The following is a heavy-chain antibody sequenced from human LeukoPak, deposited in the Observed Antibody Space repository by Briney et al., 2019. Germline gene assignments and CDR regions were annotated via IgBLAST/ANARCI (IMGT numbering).Heavy chain of an antibody. D-gene: IGHD2-8*01. CDR2: IPYDGSNK. CDR3: AKLVGMYAGSRADDY. V-gene: IGHV3-30*18. CDR1: GFTFSTYG. J-gene: IGHJ4*02. Sequence: GGSLRLSCEASGFTFSTYGMHWVRQAPGKGLEWITLIPYDGSNKYYADSVKGRFTISRDNSKNTLYLQMNSLRPEDTAVYYCAKLVGMYAGSRADDYWGQGTLVTVSS.